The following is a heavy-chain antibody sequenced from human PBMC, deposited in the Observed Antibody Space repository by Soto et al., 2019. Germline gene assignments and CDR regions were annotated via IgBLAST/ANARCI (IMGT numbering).Heavy chain of an antibody. CDR2: ISYDGSNK. Sequence: GGSLRLSXAASGFTFSSYGMHWVRQAPGKGLEWVAVISYDGSNKYYADSVKGRFTISRDNSKNTLYLQMNSLRAEDTAVYYCAKDPRPWLAAAGPMSSWGQGTLVTVS. CDR1: GFTFSSYG. V-gene: IGHV3-30*18. CDR3: AKDPRPWLAAAGPMSS. D-gene: IGHD6-13*01. J-gene: IGHJ5*02.